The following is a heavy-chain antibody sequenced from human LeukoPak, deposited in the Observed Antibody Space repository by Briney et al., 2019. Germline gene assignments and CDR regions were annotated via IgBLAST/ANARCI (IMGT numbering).Heavy chain of an antibody. D-gene: IGHD6-13*01. CDR3: ARDPPSSSSDY. Sequence: PGGSLRLSCAASGFTFSTYCMSWVRHAPGKGLEWVANIKQDGSEKYYVDSVKGRFTISRDNAKNSLYLQMNSLRAEDTAVYYCARDPPSSSSDYWGQGTLVTVSS. V-gene: IGHV3-7*04. CDR2: IKQDGSEK. CDR1: GFTFSTYC. J-gene: IGHJ4*02.